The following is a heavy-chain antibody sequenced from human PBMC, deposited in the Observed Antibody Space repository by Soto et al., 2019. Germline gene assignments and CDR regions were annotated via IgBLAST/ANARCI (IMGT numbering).Heavy chain of an antibody. CDR3: ASEGGSRTRTTFVV. J-gene: IGHJ3*01. CDR1: GFTFSSYW. CDR2: INQDGSEK. V-gene: IGHV3-7*05. D-gene: IGHD3-16*01. Sequence: QVVESGGGLVQPGGSLRLSCAASGFTFSSYWMTWVRQAPGKGLEWVANINQDGSEKYCADSVKGRFTISRDNAKKSLYLQMNSLRAENTAMYYCASEGGSRTRTTFVVWGQGTMVTVSS.